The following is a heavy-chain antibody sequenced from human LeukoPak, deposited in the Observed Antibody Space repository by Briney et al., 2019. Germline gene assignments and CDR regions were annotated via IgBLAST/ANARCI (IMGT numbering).Heavy chain of an antibody. CDR2: IYYSGST. V-gene: IGHV4-59*01. CDR1: GGPISSYY. Sequence: SETLSLTCTVSGGPISSYYWSWIRQPPGKGLEWIGYIYYSGSTNYNPSLKSRVTISVGTSKNQFSLKLSSVTAADTAVYYCARVRITGTTTAFDYWGQGTLVTVSS. D-gene: IGHD1-7*01. CDR3: ARVRITGTTTAFDY. J-gene: IGHJ4*02.